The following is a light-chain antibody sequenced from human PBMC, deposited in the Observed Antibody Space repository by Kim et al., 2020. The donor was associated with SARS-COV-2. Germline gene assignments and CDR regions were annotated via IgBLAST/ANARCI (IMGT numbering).Light chain of an antibody. CDR3: QQCKGAPWT. CDR1: QGISNY. Sequence: APVGDGVTITCRASQGISNYLAWYQQKPGKVPKLLIYAASALRSGVPSRFSGSGSGTDFTLTITSLQPEDVAVYYCQQCKGAPWTFGHGTKVDIK. J-gene: IGKJ1*01. V-gene: IGKV1-27*01. CDR2: AAS.